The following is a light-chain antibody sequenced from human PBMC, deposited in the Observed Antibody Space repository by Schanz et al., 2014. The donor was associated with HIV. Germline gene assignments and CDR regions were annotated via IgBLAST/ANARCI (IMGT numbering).Light chain of an antibody. CDR1: SSDIGGYNY. CDR2: AVI. Sequence: QSALTQPASVSGSPGQSITISCSGTSSDIGGYNYVSWYQQHPGKAPKLILYAVIERPSGVPDRFSGSKSGTSASLAISGLQSEDEAYYYCQCYDSSLSDVVFGGGTKVTVL. V-gene: IGLV2-14*01. CDR3: QCYDSSLSDVV. J-gene: IGLJ3*02.